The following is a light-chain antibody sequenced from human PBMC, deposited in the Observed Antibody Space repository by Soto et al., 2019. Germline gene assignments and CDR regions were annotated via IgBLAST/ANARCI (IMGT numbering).Light chain of an antibody. V-gene: IGLV2-14*01. Sequence: QSALTQPASVSGSPGQSITISCTGTSSDVGGYNYVSWYQQHPGKAPKLMIYDVSNRPSGVSNRFSGSKSGNTASLTISGLQAEDEAYYYCSSYTSSTLVFGTGTKLTVL. CDR1: SSDVGGYNY. CDR2: DVS. J-gene: IGLJ1*01. CDR3: SSYTSSTLV.